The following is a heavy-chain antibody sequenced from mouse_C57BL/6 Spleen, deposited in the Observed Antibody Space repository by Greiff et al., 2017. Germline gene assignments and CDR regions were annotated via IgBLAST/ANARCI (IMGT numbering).Heavy chain of an antibody. CDR1: GYAFSSYW. CDR3: ARRSTMVGGYFDV. CDR2: IYPGDGDT. J-gene: IGHJ1*03. D-gene: IGHD1-1*02. Sequence: VQLQQSGAELVKPGASVKISCKASGYAFSSYWMNWVKQRPGKGLEWIGQIYPGDGDTNYNGKFKGKATLTADKSSSTAYMQLSSLTSDDSAVYFLARRSTMVGGYFDVWGTGTTVTVSS. V-gene: IGHV1-80*01.